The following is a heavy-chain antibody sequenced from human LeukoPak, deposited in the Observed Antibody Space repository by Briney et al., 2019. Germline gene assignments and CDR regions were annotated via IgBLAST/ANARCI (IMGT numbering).Heavy chain of an antibody. V-gene: IGHV4-39*07. CDR2: INHSGST. CDR3: ARGRSTSRYRNWFDP. Sequence: PSETLSLTCTVSGGSVSSGSYYWSWIRQPPGKGLEWIGEINHSGSTNYNPSLKSRVTISVDTSKNQFSLKLSSVTAADTAVYYCARGRSTSRYRNWFDPWGQGTLVTVSS. CDR1: GGSVSSGSYY. J-gene: IGHJ5*02. D-gene: IGHD2-2*01.